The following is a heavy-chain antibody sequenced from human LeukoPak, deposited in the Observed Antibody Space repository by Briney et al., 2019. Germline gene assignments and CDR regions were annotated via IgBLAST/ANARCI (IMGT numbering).Heavy chain of an antibody. CDR1: GGSFSGYY. V-gene: IGHV4-34*01. J-gene: IGHJ5*02. Sequence: PSETLSLTCAVYGGSFSGYYWSWIRQPPGKGLEWIGEINHSGSTNYNPSLKSRVIISVDTSKNQFSLKLSSVTAADTAVYYCAASTYSSSWYLNWFDPWGQGTLVTVSS. D-gene: IGHD6-13*01. CDR3: AASTYSSSWYLNWFDP. CDR2: INHSGST.